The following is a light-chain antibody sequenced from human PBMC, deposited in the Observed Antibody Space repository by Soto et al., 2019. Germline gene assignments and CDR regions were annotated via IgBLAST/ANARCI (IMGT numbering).Light chain of an antibody. Sequence: QSVLTQPASVSGSPGQSITISCTGTSNDVGSYDFVSWYQQQPGKAPKLLIYEVSNRPSGVSHRFSGSKSDNTASLTISGLQSEDEADYYCSSSTTFTNLVFGIGTKVTV. CDR1: SNDVGSYDF. J-gene: IGLJ1*01. CDR3: SSSTTFTNLV. V-gene: IGLV2-14*01. CDR2: EVS.